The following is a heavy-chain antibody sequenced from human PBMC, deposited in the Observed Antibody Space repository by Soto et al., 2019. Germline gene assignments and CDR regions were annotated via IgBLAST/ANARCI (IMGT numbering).Heavy chain of an antibody. CDR3: TRDAPGERPYYFYYYGMDV. CDR1: GLSVSTNF. CDR2: IYSGGKT. J-gene: IGHJ6*02. V-gene: IGHV3-53*01. Sequence: GGSLRLSCAASGLSVSTNFMSWVRQAPGKGLEWLAVIYSGGKTFYADSVKGRFTISKDNSKDTLSLQMNSLRAEDTAVYYCTRDAPGERPYYFYYYGMDVWGQGTTVTVSS.